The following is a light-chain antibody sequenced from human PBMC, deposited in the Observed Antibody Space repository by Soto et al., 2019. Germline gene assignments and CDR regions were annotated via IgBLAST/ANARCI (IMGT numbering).Light chain of an antibody. CDR3: SSYTSSTTVV. J-gene: IGLJ2*01. CDR1: SSDVGGYNY. V-gene: IGLV2-14*01. Sequence: QSALTRPASVSGSPGHSITISCTGTSSDVGGYNYVSWYQQHPGKAPKLMISEVSNRPSGVSNRFSGSKSGNTASLTISGLQAEDEADYYCSSYTSSTTVVFGGGTKLTVL. CDR2: EVS.